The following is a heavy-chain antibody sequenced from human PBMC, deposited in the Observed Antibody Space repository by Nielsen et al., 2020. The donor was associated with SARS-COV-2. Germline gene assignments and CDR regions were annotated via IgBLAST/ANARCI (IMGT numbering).Heavy chain of an antibody. CDR3: ARQGKWLVHYFDY. CDR2: IYYSGST. D-gene: IGHD6-19*01. CDR1: GGSISSSSYY. Sequence: SETLSLTCTVSGGSISSSSYYWGWIRQPPGKGLEWIGSIYYSGSTYCNPSLKSRVTISVDTSKNQFSLKLSSVTAADTAVYYCARQGKWLVHYFDYWGQGTLVTVSS. V-gene: IGHV4-39*01. J-gene: IGHJ4*02.